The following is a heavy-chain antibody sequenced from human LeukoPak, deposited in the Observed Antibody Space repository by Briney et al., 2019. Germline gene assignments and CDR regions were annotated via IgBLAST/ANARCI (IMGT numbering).Heavy chain of an antibody. CDR3: ARDGEGYYYDSSGYYAFDI. CDR2: INPNSGGT. Sequence: ASVTVSCKASGYTFTGYYMHWVRQAPGQGLEWMGWINPNSGGTNYAQKFQGRVTMTRDTSISTAYMELSRLRSDDTAVYYCARDGEGYYYDSSGYYAFDIWGQGTMVTVSS. D-gene: IGHD3-22*01. V-gene: IGHV1-2*02. J-gene: IGHJ3*02. CDR1: GYTFTGYY.